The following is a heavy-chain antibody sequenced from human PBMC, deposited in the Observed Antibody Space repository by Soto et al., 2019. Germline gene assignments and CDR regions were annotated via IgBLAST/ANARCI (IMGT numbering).Heavy chain of an antibody. J-gene: IGHJ5*02. CDR1: GFSLTTSGVG. V-gene: IGHV2-5*02. CDR3: SHLGDYCTSTSCYVWFDP. Sequence: SGPTLVNPTQTLTLTCTFSGFSLTTSGVGVGWIRQPPGKALEWLALIYWDDDKRYSPSLKSRLTITKDTSKNQVVLTMTNMGPVDTATYYCSHLGDYCTSTSCYVWFDPWGQGTLVTVSS. CDR2: IYWDDDK. D-gene: IGHD2-2*01.